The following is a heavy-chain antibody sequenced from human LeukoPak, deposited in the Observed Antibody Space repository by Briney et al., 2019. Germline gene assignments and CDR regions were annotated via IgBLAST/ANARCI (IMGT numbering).Heavy chain of an antibody. CDR1: GFTFDDYA. CDR2: ISWNSGSI. CDR3: ARDAPRGYYYMDV. J-gene: IGHJ6*03. Sequence: GGSLRLSCAASGFTFDDYAMHWVRQAPGKGLEWVSGISWNSGSIGYADSVKGRFTISRDNAKNSLYLQMNSLRAEDTAVYYCARDAPRGYYYMDVWGKGTTVTVSS. V-gene: IGHV3-9*01.